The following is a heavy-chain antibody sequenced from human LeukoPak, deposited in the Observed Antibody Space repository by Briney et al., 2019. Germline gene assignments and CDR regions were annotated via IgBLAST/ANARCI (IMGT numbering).Heavy chain of an antibody. D-gene: IGHD1-14*01. Sequence: SETLSLTCAVSGGSISNYYWSWIRQPPGKGLEWIGHIHYSGTTNYNPSLKRRVTVSVDTSKNQFSLKVTSVTAADTAVYHCARGPAPPNPYHYYGMDVWGQGTTVTVSS. CDR1: GGSISNYY. J-gene: IGHJ6*02. V-gene: IGHV4-59*12. CDR3: ARGPAPPNPYHYYGMDV. CDR2: IHYSGTT.